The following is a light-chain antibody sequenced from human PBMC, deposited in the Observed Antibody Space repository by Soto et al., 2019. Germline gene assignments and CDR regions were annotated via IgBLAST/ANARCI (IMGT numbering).Light chain of an antibody. Sequence: AIQLTQSPSSLSASVGDRVTIACRASQGISGPLAWYQQKPGKAPQLLISAASNLESGVPSRFSGSGSGTYSPLPPSSRQPEYFAIYYCQHLNNYPPTFGGGTGVKIK. CDR1: QGISGP. V-gene: IGKV1D-13*01. CDR3: QHLNNYPPT. J-gene: IGKJ4*01. CDR2: AAS.